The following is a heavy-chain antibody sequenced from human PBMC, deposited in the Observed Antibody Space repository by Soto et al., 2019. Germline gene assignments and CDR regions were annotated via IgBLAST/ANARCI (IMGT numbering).Heavy chain of an antibody. CDR2: TRNKANSYTT. Sequence: VQLVESGGGLVQPGGSLRLSCAASGFTFSDHYMDWVRQAPGKGLEWVGRTRNKANSYTTEYAASVKGRFTISRDDSKNSLFLQMNSPKAEDTAVYYCARELMTTVTYFDYWGQGTLVTVSS. CDR1: GFTFSDHY. V-gene: IGHV3-72*01. D-gene: IGHD4-17*01. J-gene: IGHJ4*02. CDR3: ARELMTTVTYFDY.